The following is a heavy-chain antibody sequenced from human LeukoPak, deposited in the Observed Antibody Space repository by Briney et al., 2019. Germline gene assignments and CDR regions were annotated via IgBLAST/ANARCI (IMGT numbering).Heavy chain of an antibody. CDR2: ISGSSGYT. V-gene: IGHV3-23*01. Sequence: GGSLRLSCAASGFTFSSYAMSWVRQAPGKGLEWVSAISGSSGYTCYADSVKGRFTISRDNSKTTLYLQMNSLRAEDTAVYYCAKRGTIAAAGYYFDYWGQGTLVTVSS. J-gene: IGHJ4*02. D-gene: IGHD6-13*01. CDR3: AKRGTIAAAGYYFDY. CDR1: GFTFSSYA.